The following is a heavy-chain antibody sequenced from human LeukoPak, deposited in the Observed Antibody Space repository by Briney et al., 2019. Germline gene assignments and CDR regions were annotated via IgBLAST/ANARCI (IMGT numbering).Heavy chain of an antibody. CDR2: ISYDGSSK. D-gene: IGHD2-15*01. J-gene: IGHJ4*02. CDR1: GFTFSSYG. CDR3: AKTKAATIDY. V-gene: IGHV3-30*18. Sequence: GGSLRLSCAASGFTFSSYGMHWVRQAPGKGLEWVAVISYDGSSKYYADSVKGRFTVSRDNSKNTLYLQMNSLRAEDTAVYYCAKTKAATIDYWGQGTLVTVSS.